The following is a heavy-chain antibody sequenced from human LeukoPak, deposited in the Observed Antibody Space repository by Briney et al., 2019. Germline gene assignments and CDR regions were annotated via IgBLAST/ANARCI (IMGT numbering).Heavy chain of an antibody. CDR1: GFTVSSKY. Sequence: GGSLTLSCAVSGFTVSSKYMSWLRQAPGKGLEWVAVLYSSGPTYYADSLKGRVTISRDDSKNKLSLQMNGLRVEDTAVYYCAKGGMTSGWKGGVFDIWGQGTLVIVSS. CDR3: AKGGMTSGWKGGVFDI. V-gene: IGHV3-66*01. J-gene: IGHJ3*02. CDR2: LYSSGPT. D-gene: IGHD6-19*01.